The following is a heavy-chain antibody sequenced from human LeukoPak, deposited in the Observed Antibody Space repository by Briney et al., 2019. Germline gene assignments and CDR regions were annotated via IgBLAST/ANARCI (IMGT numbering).Heavy chain of an antibody. J-gene: IGHJ4*02. V-gene: IGHV5-51*01. Sequence: GESLKVSCKGSGYSFTNYWIGWVRQMPGKGLKWMGIIYPGDSDARYSPSFQGQVTISADKSISTAYLQWSSLKASDTAMYYCARRRDLYSGSYYPFDYWGQGTLVTVSS. CDR2: IYPGDSDA. D-gene: IGHD1-26*01. CDR1: GYSFTNYW. CDR3: ARRRDLYSGSYYPFDY.